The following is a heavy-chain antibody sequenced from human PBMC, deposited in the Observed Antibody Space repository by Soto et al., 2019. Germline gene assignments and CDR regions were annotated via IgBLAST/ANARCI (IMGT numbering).Heavy chain of an antibody. CDR3: ARSRIAVAGSPVGD. D-gene: IGHD6-19*01. CDR2: INHSGST. V-gene: IGHV4-34*01. CDR1: SGSFSGYY. J-gene: IGHJ4*02. Sequence: PSETLSLTCAVYSGSFSGYYWSWVRQSPGKGLEWIGEINHSGSTNYNPSLKSRVTISVDTSKNQFSLKLRSVTAADTALYYCARSRIAVAGSPVGDWGQGTLVTVSS.